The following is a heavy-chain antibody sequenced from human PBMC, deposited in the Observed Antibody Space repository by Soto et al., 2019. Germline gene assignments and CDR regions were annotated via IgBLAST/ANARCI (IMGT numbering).Heavy chain of an antibody. V-gene: IGHV4-59*01. CDR2: IYYSGST. J-gene: IGHJ4*02. D-gene: IGHD4-17*01. Sequence: KTSETLSLTCSVFGSSIRPYYWSWIRQPPGKGLEWIGNIYYSGSTNYSPSLKSRVIISVASSRNQLSLRLNSVTAADTAVYYCTRVGGYYGDFPNFDYWGQGALVTVSS. CDR3: TRVGGYYGDFPNFDY. CDR1: GSSIRPYY.